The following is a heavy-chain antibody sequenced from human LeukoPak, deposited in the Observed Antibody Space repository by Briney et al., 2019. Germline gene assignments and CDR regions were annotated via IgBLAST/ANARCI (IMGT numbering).Heavy chain of an antibody. CDR2: IYYSGST. Sequence: SETLSLTCTVSDGSISSGEYYWSWIRQPPGKGLEWIGYIYYSGSTYYNPSLKSRVTISLDTSKNQLSLKLSSVTAADTAVYYCARVEPSRSGYDYWIFDYWGQGTLVTVSS. J-gene: IGHJ4*02. V-gene: IGHV4-30-4*01. D-gene: IGHD5-12*01. CDR3: ARVEPSRSGYDYWIFDY. CDR1: DGSISSGEYY.